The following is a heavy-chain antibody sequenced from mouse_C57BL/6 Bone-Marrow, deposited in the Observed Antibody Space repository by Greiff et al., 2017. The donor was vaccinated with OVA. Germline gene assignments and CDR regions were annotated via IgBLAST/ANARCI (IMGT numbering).Heavy chain of an antibody. D-gene: IGHD1-1*01. CDR1: GYTFTSYW. J-gene: IGHJ2*01. CDR2: IYPGSGST. CDR3: ARYYYGSSKDYFDD. V-gene: IGHV1-55*01. Sequence: VQLQQPGAELVKPGASVKMSCKASGYTFTSYWITWVKQRPGQGLEWIGDIYPGSGSTNYNEKFKSKATLTVDTSSSTAYMQLSSLTSEDSAVYYCARYYYGSSKDYFDDWGQGTTLTVSS.